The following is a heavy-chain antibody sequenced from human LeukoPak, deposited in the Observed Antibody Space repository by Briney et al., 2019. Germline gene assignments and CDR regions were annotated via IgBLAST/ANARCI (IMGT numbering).Heavy chain of an antibody. V-gene: IGHV5-51*01. Sequence: GESLQISSQASGASFTTNWSGWVRQLPGRDLEWLGIIYPGDSDTRYSPSFQGQVTISADKCISTAYLQWRSLKDSDTAMYYCARPMVRGQVRAFDIWGQGTMVTVSS. CDR3: ARPMVRGQVRAFDI. CDR2: IYPGDSDT. CDR1: GASFTTNW. D-gene: IGHD3-10*01. J-gene: IGHJ3*02.